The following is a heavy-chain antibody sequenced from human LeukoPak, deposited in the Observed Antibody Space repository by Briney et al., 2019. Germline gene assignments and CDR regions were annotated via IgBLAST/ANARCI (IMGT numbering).Heavy chain of an antibody. Sequence: GASVKVSCKASGSTCTDYYMHWVRQAPGQGFEWLGWINPNDGDTNYAQKFQGRVTMTRDTSISTAHMEVSRLRSDDTAVYYCARASFLYCSSSTCLFDYWGQGTLVTVSS. V-gene: IGHV1-2*02. D-gene: IGHD2-2*01. CDR3: ARASFLYCSSSTCLFDY. J-gene: IGHJ4*02. CDR1: GSTCTDYY. CDR2: INPNDGDT.